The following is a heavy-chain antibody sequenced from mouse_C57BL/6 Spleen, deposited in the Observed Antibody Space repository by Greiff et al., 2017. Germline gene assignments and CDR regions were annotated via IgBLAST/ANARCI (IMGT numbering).Heavy chain of an antibody. CDR3: AKGYGSSVYYAMDY. Sequence: EVQLQQSGPVLVKPGASVKMSCKASGYTFTDYYMNWVKQSHGKSLEWIGVINPYNGGTSYNQKFKGKATLTVDKSSSTAYMELNSLTSEDSAVYYCAKGYGSSVYYAMDYWGQGTSVTVSS. V-gene: IGHV1-19*01. CDR1: GYTFTDYY. CDR2: INPYNGGT. D-gene: IGHD1-1*01. J-gene: IGHJ4*01.